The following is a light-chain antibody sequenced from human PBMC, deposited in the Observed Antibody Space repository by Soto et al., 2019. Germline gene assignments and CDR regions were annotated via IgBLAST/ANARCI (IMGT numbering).Light chain of an antibody. Sequence: QSALTQPASVSGFPGQSITISCTGTSSDVGGYNYVSWYQQHPGKAPKLMIYDVSNRPSGVSNRFSGSKSGNTASLTISGLQAEDEADYYCSSYTSSSPLDFGTGTKVTVL. J-gene: IGLJ1*01. V-gene: IGLV2-14*01. CDR3: SSYTSSSPLD. CDR1: SSDVGGYNY. CDR2: DVS.